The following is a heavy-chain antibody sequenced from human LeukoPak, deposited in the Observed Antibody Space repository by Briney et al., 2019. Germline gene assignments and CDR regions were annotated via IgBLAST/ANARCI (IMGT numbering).Heavy chain of an antibody. J-gene: IGHJ5*02. CDR2: IIPIFGTA. CDR3: AREDIPPIAAAGFDP. CDR1: GGTFSSYA. V-gene: IGHV1-69*05. D-gene: IGHD6-13*01. Sequence: GASVKVSCKASGGTFSSYAISWVRQAPGQGLEWMGGIIPIFGTANYAQKFQGRVTITTDESTSTAYMELSSLRSEDTAVYYCAREDIPPIAAAGFDPWGQGTLVTVSS.